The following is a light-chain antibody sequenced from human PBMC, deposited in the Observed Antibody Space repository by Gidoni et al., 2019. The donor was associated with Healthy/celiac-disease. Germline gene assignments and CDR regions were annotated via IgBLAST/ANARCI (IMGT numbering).Light chain of an antibody. CDR3: QQYKNLPLT. J-gene: IGKJ4*01. Sequence: LPITQSPSSLSASVGDRVTITCQASQDISNYLNWYQQKPGKAPKVLVYDASNLERGVPSRFRGSGSGTDFSFTISSLQPEDIATYYCQQYKNLPLTFGGGTKVEIK. V-gene: IGKV1-33*01. CDR2: DAS. CDR1: QDISNY.